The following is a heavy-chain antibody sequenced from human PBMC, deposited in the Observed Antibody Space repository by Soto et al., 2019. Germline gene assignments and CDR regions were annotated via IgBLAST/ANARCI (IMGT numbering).Heavy chain of an antibody. CDR1: GFTCSSYW. CDR2: IKQDGSEK. CDR3: ARDSDVLLWFGESQHFFDY. Sequence: GGSLRLSCAAAGFTCSSYWMSWVRHAPGKGREWVANIKQDGSEKYYVDSVRGRFTISRDNAKNSLYLQMNSLRAEDTAVYYCARDSDVLLWFGESQHFFDYWGQGTLVTVS. V-gene: IGHV3-7*05. D-gene: IGHD3-10*01. J-gene: IGHJ4*02.